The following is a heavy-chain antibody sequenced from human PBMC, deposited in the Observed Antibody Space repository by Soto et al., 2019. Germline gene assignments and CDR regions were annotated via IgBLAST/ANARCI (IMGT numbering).Heavy chain of an antibody. CDR2: IIPIFGTA. CDR3: ARDWTKVRSFDH. V-gene: IGHV1-69*13. Sequence: SVKVSLKASRCTYLSYAIIEVREAPGQGLEWMGRIIPIFGTANYEQKFKGRVTITADESTSTAYMELSSLRSEDTVVYYCARDWTKVRSFDHWGQGTRVTVSS. CDR1: RCTYLSYA. J-gene: IGHJ5*02. D-gene: IGHD4-17*01.